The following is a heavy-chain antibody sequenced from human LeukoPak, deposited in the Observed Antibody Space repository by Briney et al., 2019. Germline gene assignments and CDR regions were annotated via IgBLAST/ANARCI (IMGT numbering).Heavy chain of an antibody. CDR3: ARANYYDSGPETFDI. V-gene: IGHV4-59*01. J-gene: IGHJ3*02. CDR1: GGSISTYY. D-gene: IGHD3-10*01. CDR2: IYYSGST. Sequence: SETLSLTCSVSGGSISTYYWTWIRQPPGKGLEWIGYIYYSGSTNYNPSLKSRVTISVDTSKNQFSLNLSSVTATDTAVYYCARANYYDSGPETFDIWGQGTMVTVSS.